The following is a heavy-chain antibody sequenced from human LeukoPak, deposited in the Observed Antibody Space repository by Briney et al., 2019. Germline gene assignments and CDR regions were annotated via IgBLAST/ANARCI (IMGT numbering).Heavy chain of an antibody. D-gene: IGHD3-10*01. CDR2: ISSSSSYI. CDR3: AREWVTMVRGVKTLDY. V-gene: IGHV3-21*01. Sequence: PGGSLRLSCAASGFTFSSYSMNWVRQAPGKGLEWVSSISSSSSYIYYADSVKGRFTISRDNAKNSLYLQMNSLRAEDTAVYYCAREWVTMVRGVKTLDYWGQGTLVTVSS. CDR1: GFTFSSYS. J-gene: IGHJ4*02.